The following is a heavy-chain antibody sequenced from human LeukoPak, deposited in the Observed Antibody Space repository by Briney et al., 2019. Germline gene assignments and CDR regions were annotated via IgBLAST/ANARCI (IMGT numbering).Heavy chain of an antibody. J-gene: IGHJ3*02. D-gene: IGHD2-21*02. V-gene: IGHV3-23*01. Sequence: GGSLRLSCAASGFTVSSNYMSWVRQAPGKGLEWVSAISGSGGSTYYADSVKGRFTISRDNSKNTLYLQMNSLRAEDTAVYYCAKVYCGGDCYSDAFDIWGQGTMVTVSS. CDR1: GFTVSSNY. CDR3: AKVYCGGDCYSDAFDI. CDR2: ISGSGGST.